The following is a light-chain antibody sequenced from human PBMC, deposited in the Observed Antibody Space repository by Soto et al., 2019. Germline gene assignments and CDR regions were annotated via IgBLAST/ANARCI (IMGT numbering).Light chain of an antibody. V-gene: IGLV1-51*01. CDR2: DNN. CDR1: RSNIGRTY. J-gene: IGLJ2*01. CDR3: GTWDSSLSAV. Sequence: QSVLTQPSSVSAAPGQKVTISCSGSRSNIGRTYVSWYQHLPGTAPKLLIYDNNKRPSGIPDRFSGSQSGTSATLGITGLQTGDEADYYCGTWDSSLSAVFGGGTKLTFL.